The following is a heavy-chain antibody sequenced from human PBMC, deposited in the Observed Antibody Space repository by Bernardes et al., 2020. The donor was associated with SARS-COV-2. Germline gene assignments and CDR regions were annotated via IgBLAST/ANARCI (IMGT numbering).Heavy chain of an antibody. CDR2: SSAYNGNA. J-gene: IGHJ4*02. CDR3: ATAFPFIVLMRPGSRGESFDY. D-gene: IGHD2-8*01. V-gene: IGHV1-18*01. Sequence: ASVKVSCKASGYTFSTYGITWVRQAPGQGLEWMGWSSAYNGNANYAQKLRGRVTMTADTSTSTAYMELRTLRSEDTAVYYCATAFPFIVLMRPGSRGESFDYWGQGTLVTVSS. CDR1: GYTFSTYG.